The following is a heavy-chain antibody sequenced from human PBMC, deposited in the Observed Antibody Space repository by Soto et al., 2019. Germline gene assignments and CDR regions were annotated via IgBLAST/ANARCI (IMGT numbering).Heavy chain of an antibody. CDR3: ASSYIVVVPAANSYYFDY. J-gene: IGHJ4*02. V-gene: IGHV4-30-4*01. CDR1: GGSISSGDYY. CDR2: IYYSGST. D-gene: IGHD2-2*01. Sequence: SETLSLTCTVSGGSISSGDYYWSWIRQPPGKGLEWIGYIYYSGSTYYNPSLKSRVTISVDTSKNQFSLKLSSVTAADTAVYYCASSYIVVVPAANSYYFDYWGQGTLVTVSS.